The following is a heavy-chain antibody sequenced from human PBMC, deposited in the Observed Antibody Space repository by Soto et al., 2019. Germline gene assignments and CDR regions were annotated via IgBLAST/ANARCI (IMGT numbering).Heavy chain of an antibody. CDR1: GFTFSSYD. CDR3: ARDREVDSSGYSYPHLRPSYYYYYYGMDV. CDR2: IGTAGDT. D-gene: IGHD3-22*01. J-gene: IGHJ6*02. V-gene: IGHV3-13*01. Sequence: GGSLRLSCAASGFTFSSYDMHWVRQATGKGLEWVSAIGTAGDTYYPGSVKGRFTISRENAKNSLYLQMNSLRAEDTAVYYCARDREVDSSGYSYPHLRPSYYYYYYGMDVWGQGTTVTVSS.